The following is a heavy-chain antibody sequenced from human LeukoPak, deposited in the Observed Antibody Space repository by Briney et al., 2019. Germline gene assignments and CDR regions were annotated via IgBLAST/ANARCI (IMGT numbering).Heavy chain of an antibody. Sequence: GGSLRLSCAASGFTFSSYSMNWVRQAPGKGLAWVSSISNSGLYIFYADSVKGRFTMSRDNGKNSLFLQMNSLRAEDTAVYFCARHMTPESTTPYYYGMDVWGQGTTVTVSS. D-gene: IGHD2-15*01. CDR3: ARHMTPESTTPYYYGMDV. CDR2: ISNSGLYI. V-gene: IGHV3-21*01. CDR1: GFTFSSYS. J-gene: IGHJ6*02.